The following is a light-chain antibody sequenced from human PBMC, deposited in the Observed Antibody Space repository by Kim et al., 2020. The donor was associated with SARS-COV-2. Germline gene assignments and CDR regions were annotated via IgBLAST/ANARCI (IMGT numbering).Light chain of an antibody. CDR3: CSYVGESTSL. CDR1: STNDATYDL. CDR2: DLT. V-gene: IGLV2-23*02. Sequence: QSALTQPASVSGSPGQSITISCSGTSTNDATYDLVSWYQQHPGNAPRLIIYDLTKRPSGVSNRFSGSKSGDSASLTISGLEAEDEADYYCCSYVGESTSLFGGGTKVTVL. J-gene: IGLJ2*01.